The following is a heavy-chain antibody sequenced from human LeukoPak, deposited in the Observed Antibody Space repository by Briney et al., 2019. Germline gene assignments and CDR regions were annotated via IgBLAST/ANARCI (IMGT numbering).Heavy chain of an antibody. J-gene: IGHJ5*02. Sequence: GGSLRLSCAASGFTFSSYAMSWVRQAPGKGLEWVSAISGSGGSTYYADSVKGRFTISRDNSKNTLYLQTNSLRAEDTAVYYCAASPVYAMVWFDPWGQGTLVTVSS. CDR3: AASPVYAMVWFDP. D-gene: IGHD2-8*01. CDR2: ISGSGGST. V-gene: IGHV3-23*01. CDR1: GFTFSSYA.